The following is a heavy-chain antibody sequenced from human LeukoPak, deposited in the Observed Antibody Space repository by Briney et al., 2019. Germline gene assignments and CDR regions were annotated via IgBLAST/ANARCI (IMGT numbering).Heavy chain of an antibody. CDR2: IIGSGGTT. Sequence: PGGSLRLSCAASGFSFGSFAMSWVRQAPGKGLEWVSGIIGSGGTTFYADSVKGRFTISRDNSKNTLYLQMNSLRAEDTAIYYCAKKEGDTYSSWYKDVWGKGTTVTVSS. J-gene: IGHJ6*03. CDR1: GFSFGSFA. D-gene: IGHD2-21*01. CDR3: AKKEGDTYSSWYKDV. V-gene: IGHV3-23*01.